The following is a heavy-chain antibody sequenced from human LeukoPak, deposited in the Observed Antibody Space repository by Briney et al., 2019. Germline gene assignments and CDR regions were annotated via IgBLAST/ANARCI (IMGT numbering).Heavy chain of an antibody. J-gene: IGHJ4*02. CDR3: ARGHYGGNRYFDN. CDR2: IHANSGKA. Sequence: AASVRLSCKTSGYTFRDYEINWVRQAPGLGLEWVAWIHANSGKAGSAQKFQGRVTLTRNTSTETAFMELSGLTSDDSATYFCARGHYGGNRYFDNWGEGTLVTVSS. V-gene: IGHV1-8*01. D-gene: IGHD4-23*01. CDR1: GYTFRDYE.